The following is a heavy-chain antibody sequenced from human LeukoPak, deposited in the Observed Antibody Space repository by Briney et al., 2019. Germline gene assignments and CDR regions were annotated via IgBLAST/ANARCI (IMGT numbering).Heavy chain of an antibody. Sequence: GGPLRLSCAASGFTFNSCSMNWVRQSPGKALEWISFISSSFTIYYADSVKGRFTISRDNAKSSLYLQMNSLRDEDTAVYYCARAAYASSPDYWGQGTLVTVSS. CDR2: ISSSFTI. V-gene: IGHV3-48*02. D-gene: IGHD2-2*01. CDR1: GFTFNSCS. CDR3: ARAAYASSPDY. J-gene: IGHJ4*02.